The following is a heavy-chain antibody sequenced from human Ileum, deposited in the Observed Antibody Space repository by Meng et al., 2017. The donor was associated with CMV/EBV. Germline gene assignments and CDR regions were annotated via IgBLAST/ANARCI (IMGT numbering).Heavy chain of an antibody. J-gene: IGHJ6*02. CDR3: AKDRNYYDYNYGMDV. Sequence: GGSLRLSCEASGFIFSTYAMSWVRQAPGKGLEWVSVIYSGGTSTYYADSVKGRFTISRDNSKNTLYLQMNSLRAEDTAVYYCAKDRNYYDYNYGMDVWGQGTTVTVSS. CDR2: IYSGGTST. V-gene: IGHV3-23*03. CDR1: GFIFSTYA. D-gene: IGHD3-3*01.